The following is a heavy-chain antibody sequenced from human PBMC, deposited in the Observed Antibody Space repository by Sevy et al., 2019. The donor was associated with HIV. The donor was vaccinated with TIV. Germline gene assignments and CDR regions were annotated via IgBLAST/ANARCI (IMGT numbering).Heavy chain of an antibody. CDR1: GFTFSSYG. V-gene: IGHV3-33*01. CDR3: ASLPNNYYDSGGYSGSDAFDL. J-gene: IGHJ3*01. CDR2: IWNDRSNK. Sequence: GGSLRLSCAASGFTFSSYGMHWVRQAPGKGLEWVAVIWNDRSNKEYADSVKGRFTISRDNSKNTLYLQMNSLRAEDTAVYYCASLPNNYYDSGGYSGSDAFDLWGQGTMVTVSS. D-gene: IGHD3-22*01.